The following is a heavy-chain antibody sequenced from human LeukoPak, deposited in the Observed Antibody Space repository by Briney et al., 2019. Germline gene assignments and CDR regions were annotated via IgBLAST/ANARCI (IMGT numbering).Heavy chain of an antibody. Sequence: SETLSLTCTVSGGSISSGGYYWSWIRQPPGKGLEWIGYIYHSGSTYYNPSLKSRVTISVDRSKNQFSLKLSSVTAADTAVYYCARHPKGTAAAREYYFDYWGQGTLVTVSS. V-gene: IGHV4-30-2*01. CDR3: ARHPKGTAAAREYYFDY. CDR1: GGSISSGGYY. D-gene: IGHD6-13*01. J-gene: IGHJ4*02. CDR2: IYHSGST.